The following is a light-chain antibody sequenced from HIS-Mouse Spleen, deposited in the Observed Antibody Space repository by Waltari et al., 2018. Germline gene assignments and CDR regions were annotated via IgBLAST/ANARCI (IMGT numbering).Light chain of an antibody. CDR1: SSVLGSYNL. V-gene: IGLV2-23*01. CDR3: CSYAGSSTWV. Sequence: QSALTQPAPVSGSPGQSIPIPCTGTSSVLGSYNLVSWYQQHQGKAPKLMIYEGSKRPSGVSNRFSGSKSGNTASLTISGLQAEDEADYYCCSYAGSSTWVFGGGTKLTVL. J-gene: IGLJ3*02. CDR2: EGS.